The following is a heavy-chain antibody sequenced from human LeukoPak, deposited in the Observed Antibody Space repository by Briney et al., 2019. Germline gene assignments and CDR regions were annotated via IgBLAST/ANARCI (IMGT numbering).Heavy chain of an antibody. CDR2: IYSSGST. CDR1: GGSISSYY. D-gene: IGHD3-10*01. Sequence: SETLSLTCTVSGGSISSYYWNWIRQPPGKGLEWIGRIYSSGSTNYSPSLKSRVTISVDTSKNQFSLKLSSVTAADTAVYYCARVTESYGSGRRHNYYYYYMDVWGKGTTVTISS. CDR3: ARVTESYGSGRRHNYYYYYMDV. J-gene: IGHJ6*03. V-gene: IGHV4-59*01.